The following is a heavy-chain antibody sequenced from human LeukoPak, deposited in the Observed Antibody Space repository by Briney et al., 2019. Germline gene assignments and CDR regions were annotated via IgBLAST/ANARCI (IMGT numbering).Heavy chain of an antibody. Sequence: GRSLRLSCAASGFTFSGYAMHWVRQAPGEGLEWLAVIWYDGSNKYYADSVKGRFTISRDNSKNTLYLQMNSLRAEDTAVYYCARGGSGSYEGSFDYWGQGTLVTVSS. CDR3: ARGGSGSYEGSFDY. CDR1: GFTFSGYA. CDR2: IWYDGSNK. V-gene: IGHV3-33*08. D-gene: IGHD1-26*01. J-gene: IGHJ4*02.